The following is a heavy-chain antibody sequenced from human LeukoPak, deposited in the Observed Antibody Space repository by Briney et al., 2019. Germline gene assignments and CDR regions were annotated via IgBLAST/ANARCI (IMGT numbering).Heavy chain of an antibody. J-gene: IGHJ4*02. D-gene: IGHD4-23*01. Sequence: ASVKVSCKVSGYTLTELSIHWVRQAPGEGLEWMGGFDPEDGETIYPQKFLGRVTMTEDTSTDTAYMELSSLTSEDTAMYFCATNLATVVTPTYYWGQGTLVTVSS. CDR3: ATNLATVVTPTYY. CDR2: FDPEDGET. V-gene: IGHV1-24*01. CDR1: GYTLTELS.